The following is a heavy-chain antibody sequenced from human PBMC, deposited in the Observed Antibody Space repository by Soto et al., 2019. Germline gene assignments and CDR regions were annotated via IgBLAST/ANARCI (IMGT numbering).Heavy chain of an antibody. D-gene: IGHD2-21*01. CDR1: GFTFSTYG. V-gene: IGHV3-23*01. CDR2: TSGDGGTT. J-gene: IGHJ4*02. CDR3: WKDLSPWRDFGLGH. Sequence: EVQLLESGGGSVQPGGSLRLSCAGSGFTFSTYGMSWVRQAPGEGLEWVSGTSGDGGTTYYADSVKGRFTISRDNSKNKLYLQKNSLRADDTAVYYYWKDLSPWRDFGLGHWGQGTLVTVSP.